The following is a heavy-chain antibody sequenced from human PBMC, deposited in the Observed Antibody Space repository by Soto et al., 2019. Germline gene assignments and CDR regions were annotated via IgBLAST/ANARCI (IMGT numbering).Heavy chain of an antibody. Sequence: LRLSCAASGFTFSSYAMSWVRQAPGKGLEWVSVISGGGTGTYYADSVKGRFTISRDSSKNTLYLQMNSLRAEDTAVYYCAKERFYGSGTTAYYGMDVWGQGTTVTVSS. CDR1: GFTFSSYA. CDR3: AKERFYGSGTTAYYGMDV. J-gene: IGHJ6*02. CDR2: ISGGGTGT. D-gene: IGHD3-10*01. V-gene: IGHV3-23*01.